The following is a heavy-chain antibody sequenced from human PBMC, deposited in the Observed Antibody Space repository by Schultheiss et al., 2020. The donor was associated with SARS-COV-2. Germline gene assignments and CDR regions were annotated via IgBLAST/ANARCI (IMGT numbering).Heavy chain of an antibody. Sequence: SQTLSLTCTVSGGCISRSSFYWGWIRQLPGKGLEWIGYIYYSGSTYYNPSLKSRVTISVDTSKNQFSLKLSSVTAADTAVYYCARRSTTSVGMDVWGQGTTVTVSS. CDR3: ARRSTTSVGMDV. V-gene: IGHV4-31*03. CDR2: IYYSGST. D-gene: IGHD2/OR15-2a*01. J-gene: IGHJ6*02. CDR1: GGCISRSSFY.